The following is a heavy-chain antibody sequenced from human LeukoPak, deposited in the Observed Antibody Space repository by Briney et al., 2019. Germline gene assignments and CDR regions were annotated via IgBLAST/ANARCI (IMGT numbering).Heavy chain of an antibody. CDR2: IYYSGST. CDR1: GGSISSSSYY. J-gene: IGHJ4*02. D-gene: IGHD2-15*01. Sequence: PSETLSLTCTVSGGSISSSSYYWGWIRQPPGKGLEWIGSIYYSGSTYYNPSLKSRVTISVDTSKNQFSLKLSSVTAADTAVYYCARDTEDGGGLGILNYWGQGTLVTVSS. V-gene: IGHV4-39*07. CDR3: ARDTEDGGGLGILNY.